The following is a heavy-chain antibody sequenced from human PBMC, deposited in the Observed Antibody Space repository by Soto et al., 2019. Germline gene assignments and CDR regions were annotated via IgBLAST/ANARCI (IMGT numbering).Heavy chain of an antibody. D-gene: IGHD3-9*01. J-gene: IGHJ4*02. Sequence: VQVEESGGGLVLPGGSLRLSCAVSVVSEFSFSDEYMDWVRQAPGKGLEWVGRSRNRVNSHSTAYAASVQGRFTISRDDSKQTVYLQMNNLKTEDTAVYYCCRVDPRAKSPDYGGQGTLVTVSS. V-gene: IGHV3-72*01. CDR1: VVSEFSFSDEY. CDR2: SRNRVNSHST. CDR3: CRVDPRAKSPDY.